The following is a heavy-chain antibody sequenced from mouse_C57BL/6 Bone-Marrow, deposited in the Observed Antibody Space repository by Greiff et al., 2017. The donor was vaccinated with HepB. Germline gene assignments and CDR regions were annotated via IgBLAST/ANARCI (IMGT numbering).Heavy chain of an antibody. V-gene: IGHV1-26*01. CDR1: GYTFTDYY. Sequence: VQLQQSGPELVKPGASVKISCKASGYTFTDYYMNWVKQSHGKSLEWIGDINPNNGGTSYNQKFKGKATLTVDKSSSTAYMELRSLTSEDSAVYYCASSPTVVATDYAMDYWGQGTSVTVSS. D-gene: IGHD1-1*01. J-gene: IGHJ4*01. CDR3: ASSPTVVATDYAMDY. CDR2: INPNNGGT.